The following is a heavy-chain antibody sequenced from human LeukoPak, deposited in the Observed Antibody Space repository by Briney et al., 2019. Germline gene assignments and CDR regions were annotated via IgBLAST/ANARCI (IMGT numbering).Heavy chain of an antibody. CDR2: INPNSGGT. CDR3: ASGLVATIKDYYYGMDV. D-gene: IGHD5-12*01. Sequence: GASVKVSCKASGGTFSSYAISWVRQAPGQGLEWMGRINPNSGGTTYAQKFQGRVTMTRDMSISTAYMELSRLSSDGTAVYYCASGLVATIKDYYYGMDVWGQGTTVTVSS. J-gene: IGHJ6*02. CDR1: GGTFSSYA. V-gene: IGHV1-2*06.